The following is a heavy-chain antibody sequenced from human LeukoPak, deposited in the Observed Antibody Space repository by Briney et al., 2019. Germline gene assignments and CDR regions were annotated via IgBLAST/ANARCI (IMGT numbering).Heavy chain of an antibody. Sequence: ASVKVSCKVSGYTLTELSMHWVRQAPGKGLEWMGGFDPEDGETIYAQKFQGRVTMTEDTSTDTAYMELSSLRSEDTAVYYCATDTARWWLPNYWGQGTLVTVSS. CDR1: GYTLTELS. CDR3: ATDTARWWLPNY. V-gene: IGHV1-24*01. J-gene: IGHJ4*02. CDR2: FDPEDGET. D-gene: IGHD5-12*01.